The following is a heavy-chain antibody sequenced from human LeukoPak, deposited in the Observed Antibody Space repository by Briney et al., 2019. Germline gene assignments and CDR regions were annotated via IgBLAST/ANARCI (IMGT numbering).Heavy chain of an antibody. Sequence: GASVTVSCKASGYTFTGYYMHWVRQAPGQGLERMGWINPNSGGTNYAQKFQGRVTMTRDTSISTAYMELSRLRSDDTAVYYCARDSDRGSGWYVVYYYMDVWGKGTTVTVSS. V-gene: IGHV1-2*02. CDR1: GYTFTGYY. CDR2: INPNSGGT. D-gene: IGHD6-19*01. CDR3: ARDSDRGSGWYVVYYYMDV. J-gene: IGHJ6*03.